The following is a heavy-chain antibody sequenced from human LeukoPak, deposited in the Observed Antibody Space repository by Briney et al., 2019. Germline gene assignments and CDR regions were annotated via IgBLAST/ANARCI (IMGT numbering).Heavy chain of an antibody. D-gene: IGHD3-10*01. Sequence: SETLSLTCAVYGGSFSGHYWSWIRQPPGKGLEWIGEINHSGSTKYNPTLKSRVTISVDTSKNQFSLKLSSVTAADTAVYYCARVPRSGSYSAPLGYYYYYMDVWGKGTTVTVSS. CDR3: ARVPRSGSYSAPLGYYYYYMDV. CDR2: INHSGST. V-gene: IGHV4-34*01. CDR1: GGSFSGHY. J-gene: IGHJ6*03.